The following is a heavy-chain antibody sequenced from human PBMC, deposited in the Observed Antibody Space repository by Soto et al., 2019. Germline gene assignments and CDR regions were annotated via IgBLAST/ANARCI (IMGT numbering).Heavy chain of an antibody. D-gene: IGHD6-19*01. CDR3: AIKGWTTWFAP. J-gene: IGHJ5*02. Sequence: SETLSLTCTVSGGYISSYYGSWIRQPPGKGLEWIGYIYYSGSTNYNPSLKSRVTISVDTSKNQFSLKLSSVTAADTAVYYCAIKGWTTWFAPWGQGTLVTVSS. CDR1: GGYISSYY. V-gene: IGHV4-59*01. CDR2: IYYSGST.